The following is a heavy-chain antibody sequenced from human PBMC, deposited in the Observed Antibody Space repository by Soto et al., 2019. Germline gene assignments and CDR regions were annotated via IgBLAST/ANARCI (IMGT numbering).Heavy chain of an antibody. Sequence: EVQLVQSGAEVKKPGESLRISCKGSGYSFTSYWISWVRQMPGKGLEWMGRIDPSDSYTNYSPSFQGHVTISADKSISTAYLQWSSLKASDTAMYYCARWGGRAAAGGDYYYYGMDVWGQGTTVTVSS. V-gene: IGHV5-10-1*01. CDR3: ARWGGRAAAGGDYYYYGMDV. CDR2: IDPSDSYT. J-gene: IGHJ6*02. CDR1: GYSFTSYW. D-gene: IGHD6-13*01.